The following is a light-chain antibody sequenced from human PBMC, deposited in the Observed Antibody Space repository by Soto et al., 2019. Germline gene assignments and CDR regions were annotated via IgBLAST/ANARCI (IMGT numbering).Light chain of an antibody. J-gene: IGLJ7*01. CDR1: SSNIEGNT. CDR2: IDY. V-gene: IGLV1-44*01. Sequence: QSVLTQPPSLSGTPGQSVTISCSGSSSNIEGNTVHWYQHLPGTAPKLLIYIDYNRPSGIPDRFSGSKSGTSASLAISVLQSEDEADYYCATWDDDLSAAVFGGGTQLTVL. CDR3: ATWDDDLSAAV.